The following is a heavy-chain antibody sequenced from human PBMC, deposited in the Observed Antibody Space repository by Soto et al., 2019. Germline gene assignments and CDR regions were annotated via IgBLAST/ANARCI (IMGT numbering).Heavy chain of an antibody. CDR3: ARVPDY. D-gene: IGHD2-2*01. Sequence: SGTLSLTCTVSGGSISSYYWSWIRQPPGKGLEWIGYMYHSGSTYYNPSLMSRVTISIGRSKNQFSLKLSSVTAADTAVYYCARVPDYWGQGILVTVSS. V-gene: IGHV4-59*12. J-gene: IGHJ4*02. CDR1: GGSISSYY. CDR2: MYHSGST.